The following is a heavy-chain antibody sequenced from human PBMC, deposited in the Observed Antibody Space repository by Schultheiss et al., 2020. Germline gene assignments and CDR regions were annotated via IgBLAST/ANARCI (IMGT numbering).Heavy chain of an antibody. CDR2: ISAYNGNT. CDR1: GYTFTSYG. Sequence: ASVKVSCKASGYTFTSYGISWVRQAPEQGLEWMGWISAYNGNTNYAQKFQGRVTMTTDTSTNTAYMELMSLTSDDTAVYYCARGGVPAAMRYFDYWGQGTLVTVAS. V-gene: IGHV1-18*01. J-gene: IGHJ4*02. D-gene: IGHD2-2*01. CDR3: ARGGVPAAMRYFDY.